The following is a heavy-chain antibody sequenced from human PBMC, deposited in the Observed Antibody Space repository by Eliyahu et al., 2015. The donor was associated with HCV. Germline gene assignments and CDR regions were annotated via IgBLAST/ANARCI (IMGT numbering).Heavy chain of an antibody. CDR3: ARETEQQQLSNPCDY. CDR2: ISTDGNSK. D-gene: IGHD6-13*01. CDR1: GFXFRSYA. J-gene: IGHJ4*02. V-gene: IGHV3-30-3*01. Sequence: QVQLVESGGGVVQPGRSLRLSCAASGFXFRSYAMHWVRQAPGKGLEWVAVISTDGNSKYYADSVKGRFTISRDSSRNTLYLQMNSLRSEDTAVYFCARETEQQQLSNPCDYWGQGTLVTVSS.